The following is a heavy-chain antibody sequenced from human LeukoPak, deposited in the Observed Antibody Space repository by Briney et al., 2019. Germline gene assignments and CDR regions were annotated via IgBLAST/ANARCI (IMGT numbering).Heavy chain of an antibody. CDR2: IISDGSST. Sequence: GGSLRLSCAAPGFTSINYWMVWVREAPGKGLLWVSRIISDGSSTTYAESVKGRFTISRDKTKNTVYLQMNSLRAEDTAVYYCARVQGCIGGTCYFHYWGQGTLVTVSS. D-gene: IGHD2-15*01. CDR1: GFTSINYW. V-gene: IGHV3-74*01. CDR3: ARVQGCIGGTCYFHY. J-gene: IGHJ4*02.